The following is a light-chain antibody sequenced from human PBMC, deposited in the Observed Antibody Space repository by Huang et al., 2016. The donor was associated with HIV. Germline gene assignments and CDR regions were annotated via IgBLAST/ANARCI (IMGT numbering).Light chain of an antibody. J-gene: IGKJ1*01. CDR2: GAS. Sequence: EIVMTQSPATLSVSPGERVTLSCRASQSISTYLAWYQQKPGQAPRLRIYGASTRATGIPARFSGSGSGTDFTLTISSLQSEDSAVYYCQHYNKWPPWTFGQGTKVEIK. V-gene: IGKV3-15*01. CDR3: QHYNKWPPWT. CDR1: QSISTY.